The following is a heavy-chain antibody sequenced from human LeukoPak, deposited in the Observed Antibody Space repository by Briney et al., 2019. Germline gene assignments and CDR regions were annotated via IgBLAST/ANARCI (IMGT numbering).Heavy chain of an antibody. J-gene: IGHJ4*02. CDR2: ISSSSSYI. Sequence: PGGSLRLSCAASGFTFSSYSMNWVRQAPGKGLEWVSSISSSSSYIYYADSVKGRFTISRDNAKNSLYLQMNSLRAEDTAVYYCARDIYGSGSYYDYWGQGTPVTVSS. CDR3: ARDIYGSGSYYDY. D-gene: IGHD3-10*01. V-gene: IGHV3-21*01. CDR1: GFTFSSYS.